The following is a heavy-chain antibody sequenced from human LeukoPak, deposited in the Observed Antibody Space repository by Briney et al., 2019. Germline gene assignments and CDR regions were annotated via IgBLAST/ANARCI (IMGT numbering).Heavy chain of an antibody. CDR2: INPNSGDT. J-gene: IGHJ4*02. V-gene: IGHV1-2*02. CDR3: ARDLRTGTTLGIDY. Sequence: ASVKVSCKASGYTFTSYAMNWVRQAPGQGLEWMGWINPNSGDTRYAQKFRGRVTMTRDTSISTVYMELSRLGSDDTAVYYCARDLRTGTTLGIDYWGQGTLVTVSS. CDR1: GYTFTSYA. D-gene: IGHD1-7*01.